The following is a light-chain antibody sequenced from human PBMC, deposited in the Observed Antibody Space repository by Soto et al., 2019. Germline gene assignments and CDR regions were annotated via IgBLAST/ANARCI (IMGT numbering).Light chain of an antibody. CDR2: DAS. V-gene: IGKV1-5*01. CDR3: QQFNTSPWP. CDR1: QSINSW. J-gene: IGKJ1*01. Sequence: IQMTQSPSTLSASVGDRVTITCRASQSINSWLAWYQQKPGKAPKPLIYDASTLESGVPSRFSGSGSGTEFTLTISSLQPDDFATYYCQQFNTSPWPFGQGSIVDVK.